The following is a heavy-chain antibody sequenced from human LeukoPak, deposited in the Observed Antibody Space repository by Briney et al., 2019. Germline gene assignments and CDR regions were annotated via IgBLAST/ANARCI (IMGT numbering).Heavy chain of an antibody. CDR1: GFTFSNFA. Sequence: GGSLRLSCAASGFTFSNFAVSWVRQAPGKGLEWVSSISSGSTYIYYADSLKGRFTISRDNAKNSLYLQMNSLRAEDTAVYYCARAGLDVWGQGTTVPVSS. CDR2: ISSGSTYI. J-gene: IGHJ6*02. V-gene: IGHV3-21*01. CDR3: ARAGLDV.